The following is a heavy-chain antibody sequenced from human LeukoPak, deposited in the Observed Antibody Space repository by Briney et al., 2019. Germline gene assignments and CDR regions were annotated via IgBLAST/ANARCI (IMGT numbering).Heavy chain of an antibody. V-gene: IGHV1-46*01. CDR3: ARGSNSSGYYYSDH. CDR1: GYSFSSYY. D-gene: IGHD3-22*01. Sequence: ASVKVSFKASGYSFSSYYIGWVRQAPGQALEWMGLISPSGDSTSYAQNFQGRVSMTKDPSTTTVYMELGSLRSEDTAVYYCARGSNSSGYYYSDHWGQGTLVTVSS. CDR2: ISPSGDST. J-gene: IGHJ4*02.